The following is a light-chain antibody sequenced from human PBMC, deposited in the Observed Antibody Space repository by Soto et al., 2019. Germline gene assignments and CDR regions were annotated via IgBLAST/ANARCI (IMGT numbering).Light chain of an antibody. J-gene: IGKJ5*01. Sequence: ESVVTEARATLSLSTGERATLSCRVCHLVSTYFAWYQQKPGQAPSLLIYGVSSRAPGISARFSGSASGTEFTLTISSLQSADFAVYYCQQYKTWPPITFGQGTRLEIK. V-gene: IGKV3-15*01. CDR1: HLVSTY. CDR2: GVS. CDR3: QQYKTWPPIT.